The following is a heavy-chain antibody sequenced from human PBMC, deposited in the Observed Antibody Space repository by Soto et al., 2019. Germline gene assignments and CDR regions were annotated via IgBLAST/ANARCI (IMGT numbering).Heavy chain of an antibody. D-gene: IGHD6-13*01. J-gene: IGHJ5*02. CDR3: AHKGYSSSWTGNWFDP. CDR2: IYWDDDK. CDR1: GFSLSTSGVG. Sequence: QITLKESGPTLVKPTQTLTLTCTFSGFSLSTSGVGVGWIRQPPGKALEWLALIYWDDDKRYSPPLKSRLTITKDTSKHQVVLTMTNMDPVDTATYYWAHKGYSSSWTGNWFDPWGQGTLVTVSS. V-gene: IGHV2-5*02.